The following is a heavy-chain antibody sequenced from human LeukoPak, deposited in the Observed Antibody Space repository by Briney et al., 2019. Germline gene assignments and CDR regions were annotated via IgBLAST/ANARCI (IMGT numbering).Heavy chain of an antibody. CDR2: ISGSGGRT. Sequence: GGSLRLSCAASGFTFSSYAISWARQAPGNGLEWVLSISGSGGRTYHADSVKGRFTISRDNSKNTLYLQMNSLRAEDTAVYYCATPPTVTRNYWGQGILVTVSS. D-gene: IGHD4-17*01. J-gene: IGHJ4*02. CDR3: ATPPTVTRNY. CDR1: GFTFSSYA. V-gene: IGHV3-23*01.